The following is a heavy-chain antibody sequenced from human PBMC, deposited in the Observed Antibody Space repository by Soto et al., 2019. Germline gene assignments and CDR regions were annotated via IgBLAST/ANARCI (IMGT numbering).Heavy chain of an antibody. D-gene: IGHD2-15*01. V-gene: IGHV3-9*01. Sequence: ESGGGLVQPGRSLRLSCAASGFTFDDYAMHWVRQAPGKGLEWVSGISWNSGSIGYADSVKGRFTISRDNAKNSLYLQMNSLRAEDTALYYCAKVARGSAYVGWGQGTLVTVSS. CDR3: AKVARGSAYVG. CDR2: ISWNSGSI. CDR1: GFTFDDYA. J-gene: IGHJ4*02.